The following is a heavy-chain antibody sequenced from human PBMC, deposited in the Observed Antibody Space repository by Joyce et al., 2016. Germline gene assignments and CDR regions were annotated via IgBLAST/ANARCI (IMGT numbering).Heavy chain of an antibody. CDR1: AFTFSNYA. D-gene: IGHD6-13*01. CDR3: AKPEALGAAAGRGGIDY. J-gene: IGHJ4*02. CDR2: IDATGATA. Sequence: VQLLESGGGLVQPGGSLRLSCAASAFTFSNYAMSWVRHAPGKGLEWVSSIDATGATAYYAYSVKGRFSISRDNSKNTLHLAMNRLRAEDTAVYYCAKPEALGAAAGRGGIDYWGQGVLVTVSS. V-gene: IGHV3-23*01.